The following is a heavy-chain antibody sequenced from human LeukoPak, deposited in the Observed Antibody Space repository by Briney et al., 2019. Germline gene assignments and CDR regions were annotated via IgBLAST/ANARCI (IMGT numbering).Heavy chain of an antibody. V-gene: IGHV3-23*01. CDR2: ISNSGGST. J-gene: IGHJ4*02. Sequence: GGSLRLSCAASGFTFSSHAMSWVRQAPGKGLEWVSVISNSGGSTYYADSVRGRFTISRDNSKNTLYLQMNSLRAEDTAVYYCARDIRYGDYALDFDYWGQGTLVTVSS. CDR3: ARDIRYGDYALDFDY. D-gene: IGHD4-17*01. CDR1: GFTFSSHA.